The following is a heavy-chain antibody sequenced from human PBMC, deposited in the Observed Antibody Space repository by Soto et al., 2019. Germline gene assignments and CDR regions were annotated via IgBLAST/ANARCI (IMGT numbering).Heavy chain of an antibody. V-gene: IGHV3-21*02. CDR3: AREEIYSSGPLDY. D-gene: IGHD6-19*01. CDR1: GFTFSNFI. Sequence: EVQLMESGGGLVKPGGSLRLSCAASGFTFSNFIIHWVRQAPGKGLEWVSSISATSSYIYYAHSVRGRFTISRDNAKNSLYLQMNSLRAEDTAVYYCAREEIYSSGPLDYWGKGTLVTVSS. CDR2: ISATSSYI. J-gene: IGHJ4*02.